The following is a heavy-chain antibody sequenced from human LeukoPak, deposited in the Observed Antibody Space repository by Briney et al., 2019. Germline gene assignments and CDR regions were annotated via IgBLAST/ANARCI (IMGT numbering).Heavy chain of an antibody. J-gene: IGHJ2*01. CDR2: IYTSGST. D-gene: IGHD4-17*01. V-gene: IGHV4-61*02. Sequence: PSETLSLTCTVSGGSISSGSYYWSWIRQPAGKGLEWIGRIYTSGSTNYNPSLKSRVTISVDTSKNQFSLKLSSVTAADTAVYYCARVDYGDSADWYFDLWGRGTLVTVSS. CDR3: ARVDYGDSADWYFDL. CDR1: GGSISSGSYY.